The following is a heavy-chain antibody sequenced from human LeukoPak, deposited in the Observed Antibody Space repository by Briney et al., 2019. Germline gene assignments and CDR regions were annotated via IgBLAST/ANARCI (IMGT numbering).Heavy chain of an antibody. V-gene: IGHV4-39*07. J-gene: IGHJ4*02. CDR2: IYYSGST. CDR1: GGSISSSSYY. CDR3: ARVASSGSYYSDY. Sequence: SETLSLTCTVSGGSISSSSYYWGWIRQPPGKGLEWIGSIYYSGSTYYNPSLKSRVTISVDRSKNQFSLKLSSVTAADTAVYYCARVASSGSYYSDYWGQGTLVTVSS. D-gene: IGHD1-26*01.